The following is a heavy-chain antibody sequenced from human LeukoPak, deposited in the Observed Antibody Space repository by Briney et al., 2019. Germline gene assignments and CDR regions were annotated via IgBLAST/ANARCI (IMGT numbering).Heavy chain of an antibody. V-gene: IGHV3-21*01. CDR2: ISSSSNYI. J-gene: IGHJ4*02. CDR1: GFTFSSYS. D-gene: IGHD4-11*01. Sequence: PGGSLRLSCAASGFTFSSYSMNWVRQAPGKGLEWVSSISSSSNYIYYADSVKGRFTISRDNAKNSLYLQMNSLRSEDTAVYYCARDDYSNPFDYWGQGTLVTVSS. CDR3: ARDDYSNPFDY.